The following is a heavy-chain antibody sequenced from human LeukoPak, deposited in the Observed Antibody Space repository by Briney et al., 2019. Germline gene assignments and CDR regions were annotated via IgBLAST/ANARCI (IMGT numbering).Heavy chain of an antibody. CDR3: AKDSSSSNPYYGMDV. CDR1: GFTFSSYA. V-gene: IGHV3-30-3*01. CDR2: ISYDGGNK. J-gene: IGHJ6*02. D-gene: IGHD6-6*01. Sequence: GRSLRLSCAASGFTFSSYAMHWVRQAPGKGLEWVAVISYDGGNKYYADSVKGRFTISRDNSKNTVYLQMNSLRTEDTAVYYCAKDSSSSNPYYGMDVWGQGTTVTVSS.